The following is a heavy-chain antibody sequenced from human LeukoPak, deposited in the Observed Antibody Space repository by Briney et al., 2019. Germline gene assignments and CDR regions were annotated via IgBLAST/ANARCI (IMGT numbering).Heavy chain of an antibody. V-gene: IGHV4-34*01. D-gene: IGHD5-24*01. J-gene: IGHJ5*02. CDR2: INHSGST. CDR3: ARAGRWLHLNWFDP. Sequence: SETLSLTCAVYGGSFSGYYWSWIRQPPGKGLEWIGEINHSGSTNYNPSLKSRVTISVDTSKNQFSLKLSSVTAADTAVYYCARAGRWLHLNWFDPWGQGTLVTVS. CDR1: GGSFSGYY.